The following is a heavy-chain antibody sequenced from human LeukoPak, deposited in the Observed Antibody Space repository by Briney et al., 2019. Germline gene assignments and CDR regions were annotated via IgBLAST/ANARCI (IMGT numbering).Heavy chain of an antibody. D-gene: IGHD6-19*01. Sequence: PGGSLGLSCAASGFTFNSYAMSWVRQAPGKGLEWVSAISGSGGTTYYADSVKGRFTISRDNSKNTLYLEMNSLRAEDTAVYYCAKGSSGYSSGWFEDYWGQGTLVTVSS. CDR3: AKGSSGYSSGWFEDY. J-gene: IGHJ4*02. CDR2: ISGSGGTT. V-gene: IGHV3-23*01. CDR1: GFTFNSYA.